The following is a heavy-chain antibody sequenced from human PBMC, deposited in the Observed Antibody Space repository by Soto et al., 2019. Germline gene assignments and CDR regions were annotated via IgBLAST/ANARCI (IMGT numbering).Heavy chain of an antibody. J-gene: IGHJ4*02. CDR2: VSTYNGYT. Sequence: ASVKVSCKAYGCTVTGYGITWVREAPGQGLEWMGWVSTYNGYTKYAQKFQGRVTMTTDTSTTTAFMEVRSLRSDDTAVYYCAKNRQSGYWGQG. V-gene: IGHV1-18*01. CDR3: AKNRQSGY. CDR1: GCTVTGYG. D-gene: IGHD1-26*01.